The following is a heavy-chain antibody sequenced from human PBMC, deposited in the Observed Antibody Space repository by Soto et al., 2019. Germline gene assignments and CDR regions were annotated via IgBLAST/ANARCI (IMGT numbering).Heavy chain of an antibody. CDR1: GGSFSTYY. Sequence: SETLSLTCAVYGGSFSTYYWSWIRQPPGKGLEWIGEINHSGTTNYNPSLKSRVTISVDTSKYQLSLKLTSVTAADTAVYYCARGMNTVTTFDYWGQGTLVTVSS. CDR2: INHSGTT. D-gene: IGHD4-17*01. V-gene: IGHV4-34*01. J-gene: IGHJ4*02. CDR3: ARGMNTVTTFDY.